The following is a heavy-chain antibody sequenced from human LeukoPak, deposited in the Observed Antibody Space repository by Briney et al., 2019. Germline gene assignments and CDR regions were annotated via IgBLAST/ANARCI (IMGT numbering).Heavy chain of an antibody. CDR3: TTDEYYDSSGYYYGLEFDY. CDR1: GFTFSNAW. J-gene: IGHJ4*02. D-gene: IGHD3-22*01. CDR2: IKSKTDGSTT. Sequence: PGGSLRLSCAASGFTFSNAWMSWVRQAPRNGLESVDRIKSKTDGSTTDYAAPEKRRTTNPRNDSKNTLYLQMNSLKTEDTAVYYCTTDEYYDSSGYYYGLEFDYWGQGTLVTVS. V-gene: IGHV3-15*01.